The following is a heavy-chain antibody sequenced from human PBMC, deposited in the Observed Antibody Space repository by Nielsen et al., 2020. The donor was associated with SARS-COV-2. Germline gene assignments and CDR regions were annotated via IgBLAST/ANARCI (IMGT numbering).Heavy chain of an antibody. CDR2: MNTNTGDP. Sequence: ASVKVFCKASGYTFSHYVINWLLQAPGQGREWMGWMNTNTGDPMYAQDFTGRFVFSLDSSVSTAYLHISGLKPEDTAVYYCARGDIALVRGTPERFDPWGQGTLVTVSS. CDR3: ARGDIALVRGTPERFDP. D-gene: IGHD3-10*01. V-gene: IGHV7-4-1*02. CDR1: GYTFSHYV. J-gene: IGHJ5*02.